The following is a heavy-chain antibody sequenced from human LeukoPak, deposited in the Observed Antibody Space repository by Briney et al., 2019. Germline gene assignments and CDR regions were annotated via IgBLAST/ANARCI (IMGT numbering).Heavy chain of an antibody. D-gene: IGHD1/OR15-1a*01. CDR1: GDSINGYL. Sequence: SETLSLTCTVSGDSINGYLWSWIRQPPGQGLEWVGYIYYRGGTSFNPSLGGRITVSLDTSRKQCFLRLTSVTPAATPSISFARHWNTGTVVGLPLDPWGHGTLVSVSS. V-gene: IGHV4-59*08. CDR3: ARHWNTGTVVGLPLDP. CDR2: IYYRGGT. J-gene: IGHJ5*02.